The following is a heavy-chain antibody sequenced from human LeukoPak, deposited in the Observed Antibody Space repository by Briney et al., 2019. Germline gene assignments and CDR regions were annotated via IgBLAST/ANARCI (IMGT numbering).Heavy chain of an antibody. D-gene: IGHD1-1*01. J-gene: IGHJ5*02. CDR1: GGSFSGYY. Sequence: PSETLSLTCAVYGGSFSGYYWSWIRQPPGKGLEWIGEINHSGSTNYNPSLKSRVTISVDTSKNQFSLKLSSVTAADTAVHYCARGRTPPELQLGFDPWGQGTLVTVSS. CDR3: ARGRTPPELQLGFDP. CDR2: INHSGST. V-gene: IGHV4-34*01.